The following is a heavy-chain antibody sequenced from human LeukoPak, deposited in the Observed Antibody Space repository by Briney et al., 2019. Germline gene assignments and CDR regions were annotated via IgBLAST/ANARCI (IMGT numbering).Heavy chain of an antibody. Sequence: RESRPARVKPTQTLTLTCTFSGFSLSTGGMCVSWIRQPPGKALERLALIDWDDDKYYSTSLKTRLTIPKDTSKNQVVLTMTNMDPVDTATYYCARIYREQRLVAFDYWGQGTLVTVSS. V-gene: IGHV2-70*01. CDR1: GFSLSTGGMC. CDR2: IDWDDDK. D-gene: IGHD6-13*01. J-gene: IGHJ4*02. CDR3: ARIYREQRLVAFDY.